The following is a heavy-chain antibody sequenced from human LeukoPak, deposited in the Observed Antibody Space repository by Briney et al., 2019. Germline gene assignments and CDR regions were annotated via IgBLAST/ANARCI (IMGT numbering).Heavy chain of an antibody. J-gene: IGHJ5*02. CDR1: GGTFSSYA. CDR2: IIPIFGTA. V-gene: IGHV1-69*05. D-gene: IGHD2-2*01. CDR3: ARERGEEELEVVPADNGFWFDP. Sequence: SVKVSCKASGGTFSSYAISWVRQAPGQGLEWMGGIIPIFGTANYAQKFQGRVTITTDESTSTAYMELSSLRSEDTAVYYCARERGEEELEVVPADNGFWFDPWGQGTLVTVSS.